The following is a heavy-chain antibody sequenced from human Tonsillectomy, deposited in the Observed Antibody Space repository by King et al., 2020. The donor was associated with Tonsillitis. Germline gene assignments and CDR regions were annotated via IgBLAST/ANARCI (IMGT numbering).Heavy chain of an antibody. J-gene: IGHJ6*02. V-gene: IGHV4-30-4*01. CDR2: IYYSGGT. CDR1: GGSISGGDYF. Sequence: QLQESGPGLVKPSQTLSLTCTVSGGSISGGDYFWSWIRQPPGKGLQWIGCIYYSGGTYYNPSLKSRLSISVDTSKNQFSLRLSSVTAADTAIYYCARGDHYSYGLDVWGQGTTVNVSS. CDR3: ARGDHYSYGLDV.